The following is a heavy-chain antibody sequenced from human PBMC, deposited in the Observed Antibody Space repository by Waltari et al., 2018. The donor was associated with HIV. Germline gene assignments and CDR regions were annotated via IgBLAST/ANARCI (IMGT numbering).Heavy chain of an antibody. J-gene: IGHJ5*02. Sequence: QVQLQESGPGQVEPSGTLSLTCAVSGGSISTYHWWTWVRHPPGKGLEWIGEIYHPGSTNYNKSLKSRVTISVDKSKNQFSLELRSVTAADTAVYYCVRVVSDGNGSSWLDPWGQGTLVTVSS. D-gene: IGHD2-21*01. CDR2: IYHPGST. CDR3: VRVVSDGNGSSWLDP. V-gene: IGHV4-4*02. CDR1: GGSISTYHW.